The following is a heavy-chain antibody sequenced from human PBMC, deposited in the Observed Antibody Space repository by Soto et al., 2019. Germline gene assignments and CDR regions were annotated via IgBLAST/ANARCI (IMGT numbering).Heavy chain of an antibody. Sequence: QVQLQESGPGLVKPSQTLSLTCTVSGGSISSGDYYWSWIRQPPGKGLEWIGYIYYSGSTYYNPSLKSXDTXSXDTSKNQFSLKLSSVTAADTAVYYCAREGVGHRPWYWGQGTLVTVSS. J-gene: IGHJ4*02. CDR1: GGSISSGDYY. CDR3: AREGVGHRPWY. CDR2: IYYSGST. D-gene: IGHD2-15*01. V-gene: IGHV4-30-4*01.